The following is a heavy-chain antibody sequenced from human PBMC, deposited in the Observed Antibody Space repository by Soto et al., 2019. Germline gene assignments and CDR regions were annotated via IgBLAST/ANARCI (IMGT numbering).Heavy chain of an antibody. CDR1: GLLVSNNY. V-gene: IGHV3-53*01. J-gene: IGHJ5*02. CDR3: ARAPGYCSSTSCYTHWFDP. D-gene: IGHD2-2*02. CDR2: MYSGGTT. Sequence: GGSLRLSCAASGLLVSNNYMSWVRQAPGKGLEWVSIMYSGGTTYYADSVEGRFTMSRDDSKNMVYLQMNSLRAEDTAVYYCARAPGYCSSTSCYTHWFDPWGQGTLVTVSS.